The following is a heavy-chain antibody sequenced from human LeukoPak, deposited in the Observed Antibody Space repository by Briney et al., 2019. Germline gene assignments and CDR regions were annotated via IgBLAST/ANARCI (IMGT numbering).Heavy chain of an antibody. J-gene: IGHJ4*02. V-gene: IGHV1-18*01. CDR3: ARCRGRGGYNYLLDY. Sequence: GASVKVSCKASGYTFTSYGISWVRQAPGQGLEWMGWISAYNGNTNYAQKLQGRVTMTTDTSTSTAYMELRSLRSEDTAVYYCARCRGRGGYNYLLDYWAREPWSPSPQ. D-gene: IGHD5-24*01. CDR1: GYTFTSYG. CDR2: ISAYNGNT.